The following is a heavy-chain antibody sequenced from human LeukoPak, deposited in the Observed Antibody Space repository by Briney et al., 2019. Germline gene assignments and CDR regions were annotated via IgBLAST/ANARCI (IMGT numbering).Heavy chain of an antibody. CDR1: GGSFSGYY. Sequence: KASETLSLTCAVYGGSFSGYYWSWIRQPPGKGLEWIGEINHSGSTYYNPSLKSRVTISVDTSKNQFSLKLSSVTAADTAVYYCARHLLVVPAAIRSGWFDPWGQGTLVTVSS. D-gene: IGHD2-2*01. CDR3: ARHLLVVPAAIRSGWFDP. J-gene: IGHJ5*02. CDR2: INHSGST. V-gene: IGHV4-34*01.